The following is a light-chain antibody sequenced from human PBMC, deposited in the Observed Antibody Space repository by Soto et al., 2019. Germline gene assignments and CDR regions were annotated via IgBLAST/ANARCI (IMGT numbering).Light chain of an antibody. V-gene: IGKV3-20*01. CDR1: QSVSTNY. J-gene: IGKJ5*01. CDR3: QQHNDWPT. Sequence: IVLTQSPGTLSLSPGERATLSCRASQSVSTNYLAWYQHDPGQGPVLLIYGASSRAAGIPVRFSGSGSGTDFTLTISRLEPEDFAVYYCQQHNDWPTFGQGTRLEI. CDR2: GAS.